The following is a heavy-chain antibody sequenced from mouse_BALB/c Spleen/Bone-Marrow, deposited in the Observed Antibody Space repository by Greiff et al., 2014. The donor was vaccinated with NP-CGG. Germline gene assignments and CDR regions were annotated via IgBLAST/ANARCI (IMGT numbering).Heavy chain of an antibody. D-gene: IGHD1-1*01. CDR2: IWGGGIT. CDR3: AKHDTTVVLDY. CDR1: GFSLTDYG. V-gene: IGHV2-6-5*01. Sequence: QVQLKESGPGLVAPSQSLSITCTVSGFSLTDYGVSWIRQPPGKGLEWLGVIWGGGITYYNSTLKSRLSISKDNSKSQVFLKMNRLQTDDTARYYCAKHDTTVVLDYWGQGTTLTVSS. J-gene: IGHJ2*01.